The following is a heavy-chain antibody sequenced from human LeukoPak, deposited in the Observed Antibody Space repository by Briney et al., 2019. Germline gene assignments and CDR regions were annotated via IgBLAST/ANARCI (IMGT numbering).Heavy chain of an antibody. D-gene: IGHD3-10*01. J-gene: IGHJ4*02. CDR2: INWNGGSI. CDR3: ARVTYGSGTYGAFDY. Sequence: WARQAPGKELEWVSGINWNGGSIGYVDSVKGRFTISRDNAKNSLYLQMNSLRAEDTAVYYCARVTYGSGTYGAFDYWGQGTLVTVSS. V-gene: IGHV3-20*03.